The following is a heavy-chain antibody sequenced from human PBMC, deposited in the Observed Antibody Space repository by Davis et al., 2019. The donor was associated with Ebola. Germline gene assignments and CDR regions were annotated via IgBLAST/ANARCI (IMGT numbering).Heavy chain of an antibody. D-gene: IGHD6-19*01. CDR2: INAGNGNT. J-gene: IGHJ4*02. CDR1: GYNFRTKY. V-gene: IGHV1-3*01. CDR3: ARDSRQWLDNDY. Sequence: ASVKVSCKASGYNFRTKYMNWVRQAPGQRLEWMGWINAGNGNTKYSQKFQGRVTMTTDTSTSTAYMELRSLRSDDTAVYYCARDSRQWLDNDYWGQGTLVTVSS.